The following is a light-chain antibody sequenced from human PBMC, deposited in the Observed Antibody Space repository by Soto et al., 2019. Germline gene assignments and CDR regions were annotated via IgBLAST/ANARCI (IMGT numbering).Light chain of an antibody. CDR3: QQHFNGPIT. J-gene: IGKJ5*01. V-gene: IGKV3D-20*02. CDR1: QSVSSSH. CDR2: GAS. Sequence: EIVLTQSPGTLSLSPGERATLSCRASQSVSSSHLAWYQQKPGQAPRLLIYGASSRATGIPDRFSGSGSGTDFTLTISSLEPEDFAVYYCQQHFNGPITFGQGTRLEIK.